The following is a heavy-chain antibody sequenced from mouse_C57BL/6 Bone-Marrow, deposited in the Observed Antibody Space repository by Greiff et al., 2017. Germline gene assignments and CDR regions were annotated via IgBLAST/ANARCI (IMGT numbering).Heavy chain of an antibody. J-gene: IGHJ2*01. CDR2: IDPSDSET. CDR3: ARCWYCDY. CDR1: GYTFTSYW. V-gene: IGHV1-52*01. Sequence: QVQLQQPGADLVRPGSSVKLSCKASGYTFTSYWMPWVKQRPIQGLEWIGNIDPSDSETHYNQKFKDKVTLTVVKSSSTAYMQYISLTSEDSAVYDCARCWYCDYWGQGTTLTVSS.